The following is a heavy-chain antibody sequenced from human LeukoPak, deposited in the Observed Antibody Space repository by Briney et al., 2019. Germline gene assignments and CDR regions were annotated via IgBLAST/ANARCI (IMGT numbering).Heavy chain of an antibody. CDR1: GYTFTSYA. Sequence: GASVKVSCKASGYTFTSYAMNWVRQAPGQGLEWMGWINTNTGNPTYAQGFTGRFVFSLDTSVSTAYLQISSLKAEDTAVYYCARDLTTWLSSSGWFDPWGQGTLVTVSS. V-gene: IGHV7-4-1*02. J-gene: IGHJ5*02. CDR2: INTNTGNP. CDR3: ARDLTTWLSSSGWFDP. D-gene: IGHD3-16*02.